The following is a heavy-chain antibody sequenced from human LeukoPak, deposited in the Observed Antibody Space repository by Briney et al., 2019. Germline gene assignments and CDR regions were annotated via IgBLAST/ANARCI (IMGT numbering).Heavy chain of an antibody. D-gene: IGHD5-18*01. V-gene: IGHV3-33*01. CDR3: ARDFYGGGYSYGSYYYYGMDV. J-gene: IGHJ6*04. CDR1: GFTFSSYG. Sequence: GRSLRLSCAASGFTFSSYGMHWVRQAPGKGLEWVAVIWYDGSNTYYADSVKGRFTISRDNSKNTLYLQMNSLRAEDTAVYYCARDFYGGGYSYGSYYYYGMDVWGKGTTVTVSS. CDR2: IWYDGSNT.